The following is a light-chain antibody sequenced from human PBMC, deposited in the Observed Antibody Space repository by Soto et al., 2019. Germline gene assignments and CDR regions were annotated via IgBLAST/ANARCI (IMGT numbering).Light chain of an antibody. V-gene: IGKV3D-20*02. CDR3: QQRSNWPLT. Sequence: EIVLTQSPGTLSLSPGERATLSCSPSQRLSSSYLAWYQQKPGQAPRLLIYEASNRASGIPARFSGRGSGTDFTLTISSLEPEDFAVYYCQQRSNWPLTFGGGTKVDIK. J-gene: IGKJ4*01. CDR1: QRLSSSY. CDR2: EAS.